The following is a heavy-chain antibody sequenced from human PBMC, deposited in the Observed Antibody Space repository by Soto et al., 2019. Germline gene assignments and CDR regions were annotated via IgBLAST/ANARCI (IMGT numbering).Heavy chain of an antibody. CDR1: GGSISSSIYY. Sequence: SETLSLTCTVSGGSISSSIYYGGWIRQPPGKGIELIGSIFYSGSTYYNKSLKERVTISVDTSKNLFSLKLYSVTAADTAMYYFARQVVTASYPIYYFDYCGQGILVTASS. CDR2: IFYSGST. J-gene: IGHJ4*02. CDR3: ARQVVTASYPIYYFDY. D-gene: IGHD2-21*02. V-gene: IGHV4-39*01.